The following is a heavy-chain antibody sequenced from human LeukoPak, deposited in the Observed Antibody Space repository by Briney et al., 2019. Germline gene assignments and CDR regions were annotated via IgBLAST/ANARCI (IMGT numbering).Heavy chain of an antibody. V-gene: IGHV4-34*01. CDR3: ASSSSGSADY. Sequence: SETLSLTCAVYSGSFSGYYWSWIRQPPGKGLEWIGEINHSGSTNYNPSLKSRVTISVDTSKNQFSLKLSSVTAADTAVYYCASSSSGSADYWGQGTLVTVSS. CDR1: SGSFSGYY. J-gene: IGHJ4*02. D-gene: IGHD1-26*01. CDR2: INHSGST.